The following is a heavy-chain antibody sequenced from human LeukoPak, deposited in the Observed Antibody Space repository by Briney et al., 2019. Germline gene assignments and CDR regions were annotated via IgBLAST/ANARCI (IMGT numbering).Heavy chain of an antibody. CDR3: ARELLWFGESNFDH. CDR1: GYTFTSYD. J-gene: IGHJ4*02. D-gene: IGHD3-10*01. V-gene: IGHV1-8*03. Sequence: PGASVKVSCKASGYTFTSYDINWVRQATGQVLEWMGWMNPNSGNTGYAQKFQGRVTITRNTSISTAYMELSSLRSEDTAVYYCARELLWFGESNFDHWGQGTLVTVSS. CDR2: MNPNSGNT.